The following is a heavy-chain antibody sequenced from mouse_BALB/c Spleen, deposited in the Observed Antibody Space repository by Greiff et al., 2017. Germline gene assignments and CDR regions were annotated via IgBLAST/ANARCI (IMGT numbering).Heavy chain of an antibody. CDR2: IYPSDSYT. J-gene: IGHJ4*01. CDR3: TRSYYYGSIYAMDY. V-gene: IGHV1-69*02. D-gene: IGHD1-1*01. CDR1: GYTFTSYW. Sequence: QVQLQQPGAELVRPGASVKLSCKASGYTFTSYWINWVKQRPGQGLEWIGNIYPSDSYTNYNQKFKDKATLTVDKSSSTAYMQLSSPTSEDSAVYYCTRSYYYGSIYAMDYWGQGTSVTVSS.